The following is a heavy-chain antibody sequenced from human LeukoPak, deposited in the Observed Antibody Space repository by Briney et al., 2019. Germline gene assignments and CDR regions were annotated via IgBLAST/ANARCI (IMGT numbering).Heavy chain of an antibody. D-gene: IGHD6-19*01. CDR1: GGTFSSYA. CDR2: IIPIFGTA. CDR3: ARGMGDSGWAPYDY. J-gene: IGHJ4*02. V-gene: IGHV1-69*05. Sequence: ASVKVSCKASGGTFSSYAISWVRQAPGQGLEWMGGIIPIFGTANYAQKFQGRVTITTDESTSTAYMELSSLRSEDTAVYYCARGMGDSGWAPYDYWGQGTLVTVSS.